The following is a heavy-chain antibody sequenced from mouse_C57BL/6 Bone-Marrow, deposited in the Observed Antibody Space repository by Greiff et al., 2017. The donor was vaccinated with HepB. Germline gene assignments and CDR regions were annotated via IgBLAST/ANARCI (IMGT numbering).Heavy chain of an antibody. CDR1: GFTFSSYA. J-gene: IGHJ4*01. CDR3: ARDMDYYAMDY. Sequence: EVKLVESGGGLVKPGGSLKLSCAASGFTFSSYAMSWVCQTPEKRLEWVATISDGGSYTYYPDNVKGRFTISRDKAKNNLYLQMSHLKSEDTAMYYCARDMDYYAMDYWGQGTSVTVSS. V-gene: IGHV5-4*01. D-gene: IGHD1-1*02. CDR2: ISDGGSYT.